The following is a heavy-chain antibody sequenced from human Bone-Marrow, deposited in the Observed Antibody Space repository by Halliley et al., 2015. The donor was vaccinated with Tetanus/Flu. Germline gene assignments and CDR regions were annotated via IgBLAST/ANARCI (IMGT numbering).Heavy chain of an antibody. CDR2: ISGYNGNT. D-gene: IGHD3-22*01. CDR3: ARDGYYDSSGYYYDL. J-gene: IGHJ2*01. V-gene: IGHV1-18*04. Sequence: QLVQSGAEVKKPGASVKVSCKASSYSFSSHGISWVRQAPGQGLEWMGWISGYNGNTDYARKFQGRVTMTADTSTSTAYMELRSLTSDDTAVYYCARDGYYDSSGYYYDLWGRGTLVTASS. CDR1: SYSFSSHG.